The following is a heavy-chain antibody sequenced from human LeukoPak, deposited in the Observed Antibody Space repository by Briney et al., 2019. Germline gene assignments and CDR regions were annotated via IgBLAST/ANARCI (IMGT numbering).Heavy chain of an antibody. CDR3: ARDNRYCSGGSCYGWFDP. V-gene: IGHV1-18*01. D-gene: IGHD2-15*01. J-gene: IGHJ5*02. CDR1: GHTFTSYG. CDR2: ISAYNGNT. Sequence: GASVKVSCKASGHTFTSYGISWVRQAPGQGLEWMGWISAYNGNTNYAQKLQGRVTMTTDTSTSTAYMELRSLRSDDTAVYYCARDNRYCSGGSCYGWFDPWGQGTLVTVSS.